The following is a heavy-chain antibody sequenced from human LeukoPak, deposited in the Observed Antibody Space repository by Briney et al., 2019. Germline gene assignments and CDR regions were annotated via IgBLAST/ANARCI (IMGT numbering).Heavy chain of an antibody. CDR1: GFTYRSYA. Sequence: GGSLRLSCAASGFTYRSYAMSWVRQAPGKGLEWVSAISGSGDSTYYADSVKGRFTISRDNSKNTLSLQMNSLRDDDTAVYYCAKDSDSTDSYGDYWGQGTLVTVSS. J-gene: IGHJ4*02. V-gene: IGHV3-23*01. D-gene: IGHD2/OR15-2a*01. CDR3: AKDSDSTDSYGDY. CDR2: ISGSGDST.